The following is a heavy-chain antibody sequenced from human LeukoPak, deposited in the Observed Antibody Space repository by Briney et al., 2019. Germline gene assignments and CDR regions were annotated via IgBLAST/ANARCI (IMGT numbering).Heavy chain of an antibody. D-gene: IGHD2/OR15-2a*01. Sequence: GGSLRLSCAVSGFSISDSWMNWVRQAPGKGPEWVANIKQDGSEENYVGSVKGRFTISRDNTKNSLYLRMNSLRAEDTAVYFCARGSNSESSYMNYWGRGTLVTVSS. J-gene: IGHJ4*02. CDR3: ARGSNSESSYMNY. CDR1: GFSISDSW. CDR2: IKQDGSEE. V-gene: IGHV3-7*01.